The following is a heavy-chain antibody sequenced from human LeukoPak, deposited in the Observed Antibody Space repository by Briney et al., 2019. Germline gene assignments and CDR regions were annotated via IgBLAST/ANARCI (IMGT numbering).Heavy chain of an antibody. CDR3: AELGITMIGGV. J-gene: IGHJ6*04. CDR1: GFTFGSYK. V-gene: IGHV3-48*03. Sequence: GGSLRLSCAASGFTFGSYKMNWVRQAPGKGLEWVSYISSSGSTIYYADSVKGRFTISRDNAKNSLYLQMNSLRAEDTAVYYCAELGITMIGGVWGKGTTVTISS. D-gene: IGHD3-10*02. CDR2: ISSSGSTI.